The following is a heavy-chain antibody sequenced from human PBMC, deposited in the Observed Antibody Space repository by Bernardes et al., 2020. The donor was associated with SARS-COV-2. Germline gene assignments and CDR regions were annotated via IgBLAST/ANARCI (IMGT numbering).Heavy chain of an antibody. Sequence: SETLSLTCAVYGGSFSGYSWSWMRQSPGKGLEWIGDINHSGSTNYNPSLKTRVTMSLDTSKNQFSLKLSSVTAADTAVYYCARGLGLPFTIFGVVKNWWLDPWSQGTLVTVSS. CDR3: ARGLGLPFTIFGVVKNWWLDP. CDR2: INHSGST. J-gene: IGHJ5*02. CDR1: GGSFSGYS. D-gene: IGHD3-3*01. V-gene: IGHV4-34*01.